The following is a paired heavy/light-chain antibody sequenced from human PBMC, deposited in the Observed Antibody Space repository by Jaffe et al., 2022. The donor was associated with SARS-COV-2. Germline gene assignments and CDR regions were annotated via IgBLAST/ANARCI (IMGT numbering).Light chain of an antibody. V-gene: IGKV1-39*01. Sequence: DIQLTQSPSSLSASVGDRVSITCRASQNINRHLHWYQQRPEKAPKLLISGASSLQSGVPSRFSGSGSGTEFTLTISSLQPEDFATYSCQQSYAFPLTFGGGTKVEIK. J-gene: IGKJ4*01. CDR1: QNINRH. CDR2: GAS. CDR3: QQSYAFPLT.
Heavy chain of an antibody. D-gene: IGHD2-15*01. CDR3: SRDLEGFGIDY. Sequence: EVQVEESGGGLVQPGRSLRLSCTASGFVIGDFAMSWFRQAPGKGLEWVSSIRSEDYGGTTHYAASVKGRFTISRDDSKSIGYLQMNSLKTEDTAVYYCSRDLEGFGIDYWGQGALVSVSS. J-gene: IGHJ4*02. CDR1: GFVIGDFA. V-gene: IGHV3-49*03. CDR2: IRSEDYGGTT.